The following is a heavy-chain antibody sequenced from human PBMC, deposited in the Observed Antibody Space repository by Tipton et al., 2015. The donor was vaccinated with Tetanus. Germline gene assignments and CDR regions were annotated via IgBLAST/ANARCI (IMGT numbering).Heavy chain of an antibody. V-gene: IGHV3-30*04. J-gene: IGHJ4*02. D-gene: IGHD2-15*01. CDR1: GFTFSSYA. Sequence: SLRLSCAASGFTFSSYAMHWVRQAPGKGLEWVAVISYDGSNKYYADSVKGRFTISRDNSKNTLYLQMNSLRAEDTAVYYCARSLPYFRFDYWGQGTLVTVSS. CDR3: ARSLPYFRFDY. CDR2: ISYDGSNK.